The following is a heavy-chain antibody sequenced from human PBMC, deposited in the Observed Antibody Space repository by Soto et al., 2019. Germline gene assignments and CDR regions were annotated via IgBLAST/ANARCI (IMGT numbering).Heavy chain of an antibody. CDR3: ARVTNWNFEY. Sequence: PGESLKISCKGSGNSFISNWIAWVRQMPGKGLEWMGIIYPGNSDTRYSPSFQGQVIISADTSISTAYLQWSSLKASDTAIYYWARVTNWNFEYWGQGILVTVSS. CDR2: IYPGNSDT. J-gene: IGHJ4*02. V-gene: IGHV5-51*01. D-gene: IGHD1-20*01. CDR1: GNSFISNW.